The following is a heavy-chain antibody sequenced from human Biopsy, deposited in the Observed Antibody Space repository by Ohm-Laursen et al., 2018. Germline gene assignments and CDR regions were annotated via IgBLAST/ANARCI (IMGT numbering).Heavy chain of an antibody. V-gene: IGHV4-61*01. CDR3: ARGMRSSGWPYFDS. CDR2: IYDRGSTA. D-gene: IGHD6-19*01. J-gene: IGHJ4*02. Sequence: GTLSLTCTVSGDSVSSGSFYWTWIRQPPGQGLEYIGYIYDRGSTANYNPSLESRVTMSVDMPKNQFSLKLSSVTAADTAIYYYARGMRSSGWPYFDSWGQGTLVTVSS. CDR1: GDSVSSGSFY.